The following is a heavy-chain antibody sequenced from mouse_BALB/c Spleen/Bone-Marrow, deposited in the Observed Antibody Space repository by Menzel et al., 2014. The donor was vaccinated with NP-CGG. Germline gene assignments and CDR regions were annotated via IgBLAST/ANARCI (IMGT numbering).Heavy chain of an antibody. CDR1: GFDFSRYW. CDR3: ERISYYGRFAY. V-gene: IGHV4-1*02. D-gene: IGHD1-1*01. J-gene: IGHJ3*01. CDR2: INPDSSTI. Sequence: EVQGVESGGGLVQPGGSLKLSCAASGFDFSRYWMSWVRQAPGKGLEWIGEINPDSSTINYTPSLKDKFIISRNNAKKTLYLQMSKVRSEDAALYYCERISYYGRFAYWGQGALVPVSA.